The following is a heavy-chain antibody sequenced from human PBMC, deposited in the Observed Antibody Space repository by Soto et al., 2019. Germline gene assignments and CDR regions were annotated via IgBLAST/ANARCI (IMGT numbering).Heavy chain of an antibody. V-gene: IGHV1-18*01. CDR3: ARSLVLTGYYLTNWFDP. CDR1: GHTFTSYG. J-gene: IGHJ5*02. D-gene: IGHD3-9*01. Sequence: ASVKVSCKASGHTFTSYGISWVRQAPGQGLEWMGWISAYNGNTNYAQKLQGRVTMTTDTSTSTAYMELRSLRSDDTAVYYCARSLVLTGYYLTNWFDPWGQGTLVTVSS. CDR2: ISAYNGNT.